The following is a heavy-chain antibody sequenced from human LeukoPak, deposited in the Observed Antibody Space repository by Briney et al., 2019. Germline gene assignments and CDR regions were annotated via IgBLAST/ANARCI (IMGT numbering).Heavy chain of an antibody. V-gene: IGHV3-48*03. D-gene: IGHD5-24*01. Sequence: GGSLRLSCAASGFTFSSYEMNWVRQAPGKGLEWLSYISSSGGPIYYGDSVKGRFTISRDNAKNSLYLQMNSLSDEDTAVYFCARDRSGQFFDYWGQGALVTVSS. CDR2: ISSSGGPI. CDR3: ARDRSGQFFDY. CDR1: GFTFSSYE. J-gene: IGHJ4*02.